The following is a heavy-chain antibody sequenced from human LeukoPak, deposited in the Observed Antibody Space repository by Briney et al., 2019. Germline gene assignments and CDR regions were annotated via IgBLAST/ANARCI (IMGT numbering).Heavy chain of an antibody. CDR1: GFTFSNYN. CDR2: ISSSSSTI. Sequence: GGSLRLSCAASGFTFSNYNMNWVRQAPGKGLEWVSKISSSSSTIYYADSVKGRFTISRDNAKNSLYLQMNSLRAEDTAVYYCARDELSYDFWSGYYTFDPWGQGTLVTVSS. CDR3: ARDELSYDFWSGYYTFDP. J-gene: IGHJ5*02. D-gene: IGHD3-3*01. V-gene: IGHV3-48*01.